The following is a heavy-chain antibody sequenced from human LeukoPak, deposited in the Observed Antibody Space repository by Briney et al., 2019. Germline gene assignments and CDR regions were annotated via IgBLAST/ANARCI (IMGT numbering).Heavy chain of an antibody. CDR3: ARDRYSGYDWGSLDY. V-gene: IGHV1-3*01. J-gene: IGHJ4*02. Sequence: EASVKVSCKASGYTFTSYAMHWVRQAPGQRLEWMGWINAGNGNTKYSQKFQGRVTITRDTSASIAYMELSSLRSEDTAVYYCARDRYSGYDWGSLDYWGQGTLVTVSS. CDR2: INAGNGNT. D-gene: IGHD5-12*01. CDR1: GYTFTSYA.